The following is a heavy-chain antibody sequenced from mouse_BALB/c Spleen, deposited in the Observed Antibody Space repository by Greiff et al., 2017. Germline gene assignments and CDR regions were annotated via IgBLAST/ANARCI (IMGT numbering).Heavy chain of an antibody. J-gene: IGHJ3*01. CDR2: IYPGSGST. CDR3: TRGGGILPFAY. Sequence: LQQPGSELVRPGASVKLSCKASGYTFNSYWLHWVKQRHGQGLEWIGNIYPGSGSTNYDEKFKSKGTLTVDTSSSTAYMHLSSLTSEDSAVYYCTRGGGILPFAYWGQGTLVTVSA. CDR1: GYTFNSYW. V-gene: IGHV1S22*01.